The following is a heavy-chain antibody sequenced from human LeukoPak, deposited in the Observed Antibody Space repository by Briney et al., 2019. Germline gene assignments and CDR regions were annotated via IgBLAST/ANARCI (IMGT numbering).Heavy chain of an antibody. CDR2: ISYDGSNK. V-gene: IGHV3-30*04. CDR1: GFTFSSYA. CDR3: ARGLQRHVDTTMISRLWDY. Sequence: GGSLRLSCAASGFTFSSYAMHWVRQAPGKGLEWVTVISYDGSNKYYTDSVKGRFTISRDNSKNTLYLQMNSLRAEDRAVYCCARGLQRHVDTTMISRLWDYWGQGTLVTVSS. D-gene: IGHD5-18*01. J-gene: IGHJ4*02.